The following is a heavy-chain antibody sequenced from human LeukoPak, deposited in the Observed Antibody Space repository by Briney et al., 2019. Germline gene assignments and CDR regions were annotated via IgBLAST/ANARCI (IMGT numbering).Heavy chain of an antibody. V-gene: IGHV3-48*01. CDR2: ISSGSDTI. Sequence: PGGSLRVSCAGSGSTFTRHTMIWVRQAPGKGLEWISYISSGSDTIYYADSVKGRFTVSRDNAKTSLYLQMNSLRIEDTAVCFCAREYDSRARFDSWGQGALVTVSS. D-gene: IGHD6-13*01. CDR3: AREYDSRARFDS. J-gene: IGHJ4*02. CDR1: GSTFTRHT.